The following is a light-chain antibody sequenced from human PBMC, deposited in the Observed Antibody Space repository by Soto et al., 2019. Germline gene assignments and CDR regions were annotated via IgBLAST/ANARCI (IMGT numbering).Light chain of an antibody. CDR3: QQLNSHPPT. CDR2: AAS. Sequence: DIQLTQSPSFLSASVGDRVTITCRASQGSSSFLAWYQQKPGKAPKLLISAASTLQSGVPSRFSGSGSGTEFTLTISSLQPEDFATYYCQQLNSHPPTFGQGTKLEIK. CDR1: QGSSSF. J-gene: IGKJ2*01. V-gene: IGKV1-9*01.